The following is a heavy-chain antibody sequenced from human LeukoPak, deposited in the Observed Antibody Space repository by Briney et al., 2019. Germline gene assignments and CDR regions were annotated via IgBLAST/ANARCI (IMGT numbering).Heavy chain of an antibody. J-gene: IGHJ6*02. Sequence: ASVKVSCKGSGYIFPDYYIYWVRQAPGQGLEWMGRINPNSGGTNYAQKFQGRVTMTRDTSISTVFMELSRLRSDDTAIYYCARDGGYCSSGPICYSRDEYYCYGMDVWGQGTTVTVSS. D-gene: IGHD2-2*01. CDR2: INPNSGGT. V-gene: IGHV1-2*06. CDR1: GYIFPDYY. CDR3: ARDGGYCSSGPICYSRDEYYCYGMDV.